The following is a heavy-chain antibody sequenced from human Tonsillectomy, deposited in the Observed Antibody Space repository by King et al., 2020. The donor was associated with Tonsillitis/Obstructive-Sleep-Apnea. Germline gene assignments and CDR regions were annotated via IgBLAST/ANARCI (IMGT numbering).Heavy chain of an antibody. CDR1: GITFTRYP. CDR3: ATYDFWGGFHKGVSDY. J-gene: IGHJ4*02. CDR2: IDTGADST. Sequence: VQLVESGGGLVQPGGSLRLSCAASGITFTRYPMRWVRQAPGKGLEWVSAIDTGADSTYYADSVKGRFTISRDDSENTLYLQRNSLRAEDTALYYCATYDFWGGFHKGVSDYWGQGTLVTVSS. V-gene: IGHV3-23*04. D-gene: IGHD3-3*01.